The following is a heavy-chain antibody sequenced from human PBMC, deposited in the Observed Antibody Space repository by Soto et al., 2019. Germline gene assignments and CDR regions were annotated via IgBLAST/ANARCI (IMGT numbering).Heavy chain of an antibody. CDR1: GFTFSSYW. V-gene: IGHV3-7*01. CDR3: AREYCSSTSCYRNAFDI. Sequence: TGGSLILSCAASGFTFSSYWMSWVRQAPGKGLEWVANIKQDGSEKYYVDSVKGRFTISRDNAKNSLYLQMNSLRAEDTAVYYCAREYCSSTSCYRNAFDIWGQGTMVTVSS. CDR2: IKQDGSEK. J-gene: IGHJ3*02. D-gene: IGHD2-2*01.